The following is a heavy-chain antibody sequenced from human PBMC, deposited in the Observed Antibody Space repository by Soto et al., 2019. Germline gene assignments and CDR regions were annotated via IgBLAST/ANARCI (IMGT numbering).Heavy chain of an antibody. CDR3: ARADDYYDSSGYDY. CDR2: INPSGGST. CDR1: GCTFASSY. D-gene: IGHD3-22*01. J-gene: IGHJ4*02. V-gene: IGHV1-46*01. Sequence: SMKLSCAPSGCTFASSYIHCVVHSNGQGLEWMGIINPSGGSTSYAQKFQGRVTMTRDTSTSTVYMELSSLRSEDTAGYYCARADDYYDSSGYDYWGQGTLVTVSA.